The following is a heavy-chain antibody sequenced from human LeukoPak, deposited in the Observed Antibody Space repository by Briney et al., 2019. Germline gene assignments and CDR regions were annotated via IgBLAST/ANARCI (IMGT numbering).Heavy chain of an antibody. CDR2: IYYSGST. CDR1: GGSVSSGSYY. V-gene: IGHV4-61*01. Sequence: SETLSLTCTVSGGSVSSGSYYWSWIRQPPGKGLEWIGYIYYSGSTNYNPSLKSRVTISVDTSKNQFSLKLSSVTAADTAVYYCAREVYDILTGYWFDPWGQGTLVTVSS. J-gene: IGHJ5*02. CDR3: AREVYDILTGYWFDP. D-gene: IGHD3-9*01.